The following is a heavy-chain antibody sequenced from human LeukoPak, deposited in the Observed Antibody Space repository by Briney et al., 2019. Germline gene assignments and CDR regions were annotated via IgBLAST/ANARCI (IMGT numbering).Heavy chain of an antibody. CDR1: GGSISSGSYY. CDR3: ARDDIAVAGAGFDP. J-gene: IGHJ5*02. D-gene: IGHD6-19*01. V-gene: IGHV4-61*02. CDR2: IYTSGST. Sequence: TPSETLSLTCNVSGGSISSGSYYWSWIRQPAGKGLEWIGRIYTSGSTNYNPSLKSRVTMSVDTSKNQFSLKLSSVTAADTAVYYCARDDIAVAGAGFDPWGQGTLVTVSS.